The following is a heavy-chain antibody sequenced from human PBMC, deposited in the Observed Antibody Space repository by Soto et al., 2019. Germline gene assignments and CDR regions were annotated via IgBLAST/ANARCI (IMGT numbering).Heavy chain of an antibody. CDR3: AHRRSGGDYDHYFFDY. CDR1: GFSLSTSGVG. J-gene: IGHJ4*02. CDR2: IYWDDDK. V-gene: IGHV2-5*02. D-gene: IGHD4-17*01. Sequence: QITLKESGPTLVKPTQTLTLTCTFSGFSLSTSGVGVGWIRQPPGKALEWLALIYWDDDKRYSPSLKSRLTITKDNSKNQVVLTMTNMDPVDTAKYYCAHRRSGGDYDHYFFDYWGQGTLVTVYS.